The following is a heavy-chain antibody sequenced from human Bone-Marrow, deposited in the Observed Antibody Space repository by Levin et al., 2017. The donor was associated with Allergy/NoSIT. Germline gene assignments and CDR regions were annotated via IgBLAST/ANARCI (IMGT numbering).Heavy chain of an antibody. Sequence: GGSLRLSCAASGFTFSDYYMSWIRQAPGKGLEWVSYISSSSSYTNYADSVKGRFTISRDNAKNSLYLQMNSLRAEDTAVYYCARAPLHDYGDDKNPDYWGQGTLVTVSS. J-gene: IGHJ4*02. D-gene: IGHD4-17*01. CDR2: ISSSSSYT. CDR1: GFTFSDYY. V-gene: IGHV3-11*05. CDR3: ARAPLHDYGDDKNPDY.